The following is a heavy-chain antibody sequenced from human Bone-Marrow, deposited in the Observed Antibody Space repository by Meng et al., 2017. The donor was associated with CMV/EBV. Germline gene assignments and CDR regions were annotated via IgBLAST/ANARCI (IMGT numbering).Heavy chain of an antibody. CDR2: IYWDDDR. D-gene: IGHD3-16*01. V-gene: IGHV2-5*02. Sequence: TCTFSGFSLTTNEVGVGWIRQPPGKALEWIALIYWDDDRRFSPSLKTRLTITKDATKNQVALTMANMDPVDTATYFCARRLTSGPFDYWGQGILVTVFS. CDR1: GFSLTTNEVG. CDR3: ARRLTSGPFDY. J-gene: IGHJ4*02.